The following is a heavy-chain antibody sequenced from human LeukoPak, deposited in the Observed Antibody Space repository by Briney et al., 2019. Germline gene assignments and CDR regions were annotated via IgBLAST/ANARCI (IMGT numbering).Heavy chain of an antibody. Sequence: GSLRLSCAASGFTFSSYAMTWVRQAPGKGLEWIGEINHSGSTNYNPSLKSRVTISVDTSKNQFSLKLSSVTAADTAVYYCARLRTNGGLDPWGQGTLVTVSS. V-gene: IGHV4-34*01. CDR2: INHSGST. CDR3: ARLRTNGGLDP. CDR1: GFTFSSYA. D-gene: IGHD2-8*01. J-gene: IGHJ5*02.